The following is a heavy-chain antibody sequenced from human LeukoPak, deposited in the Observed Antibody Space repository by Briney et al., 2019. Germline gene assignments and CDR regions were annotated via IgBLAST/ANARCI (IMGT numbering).Heavy chain of an antibody. D-gene: IGHD5-18*01. J-gene: IGHJ3*02. CDR2: ISSSSSYI. CDR3: ARETDTAMADDAFDI. CDR1: GFTFSSYS. Sequence: PGGSLRLSCAASGFTFSSYSMNWVRQAPWKGLEWVSSISSSSSYIYYADSVKGRFTISRDNAKNSQYLQMNSLRAEDTAVYYCARETDTAMADDAFDIWGQGTMVTVSS. V-gene: IGHV3-21*01.